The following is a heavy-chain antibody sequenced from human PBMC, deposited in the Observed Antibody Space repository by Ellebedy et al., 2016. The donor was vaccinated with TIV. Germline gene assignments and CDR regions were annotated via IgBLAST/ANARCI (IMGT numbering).Heavy chain of an antibody. Sequence: GESLKISXAASGFTFSTYWMSWVRQAPGKGLEWVANMNQDGGRKYYLDSVKGRFTISRDNAKNSLYLQMNSLRAEDTAVYYCARALLSDDYGRWLDSWGQGTLVTVSS. CDR3: ARALLSDDYGRWLDS. CDR1: GFTFSTYW. D-gene: IGHD4-17*01. V-gene: IGHV3-7*01. CDR2: MNQDGGRK. J-gene: IGHJ5*01.